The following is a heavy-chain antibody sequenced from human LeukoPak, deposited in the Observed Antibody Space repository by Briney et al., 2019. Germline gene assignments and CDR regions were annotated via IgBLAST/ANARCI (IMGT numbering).Heavy chain of an antibody. CDR3: ARFRDSGWYDY. Sequence: SETLSPTCTVSGGSISSYYWSWIRQPPGKGLEWIGYIYYSGSTNYNPSLKSRVTISVDTSKNQFSLKLSSVTAADTAVYYCARFRDSGWYDYWGQGTLVTVSS. V-gene: IGHV4-59*01. CDR2: IYYSGST. D-gene: IGHD6-19*01. J-gene: IGHJ4*02. CDR1: GGSISSYY.